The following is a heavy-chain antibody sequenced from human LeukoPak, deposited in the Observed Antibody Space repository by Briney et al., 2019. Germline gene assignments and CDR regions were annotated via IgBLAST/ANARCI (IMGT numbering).Heavy chain of an antibody. Sequence: GGSLRLSCAASGFTFSAYWMHWVRQAPGKGLMWVSRINSDGSDRGYADSVKGRFTISRDNAKNSLFLQMNSLRAEDTAVYYCTRGISRGYSFDYWGQGTLVTVSS. J-gene: IGHJ4*02. V-gene: IGHV3-74*01. CDR1: GFTFSAYW. CDR2: INSDGSDR. CDR3: TRGISRGYSFDY. D-gene: IGHD3-22*01.